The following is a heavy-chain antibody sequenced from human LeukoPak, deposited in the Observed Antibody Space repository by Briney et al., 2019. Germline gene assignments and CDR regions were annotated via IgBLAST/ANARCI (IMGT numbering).Heavy chain of an antibody. CDR1: GFTFNNAW. V-gene: IGHV3-53*01. Sequence: GGSLRLSCAASGFTFNNAWMNWVRQAPGKGLEWVSVVYSGSSTYYADSVKGRFTVSRDNAKNTLYLQMNSLRAEDTAVYYCARGVWWLNWGQGTLVTVSS. CDR2: VYSGSST. J-gene: IGHJ4*02. CDR3: ARGVWWLN. D-gene: IGHD5-12*01.